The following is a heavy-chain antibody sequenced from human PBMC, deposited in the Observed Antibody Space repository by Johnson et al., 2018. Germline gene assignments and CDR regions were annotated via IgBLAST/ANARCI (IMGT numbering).Heavy chain of an antibody. CDR3: AKAVVQQLPGGYYYYYMDV. Sequence: VQLVESGGGVVQPGRSLRLSCAASGFTFSNYAMHWVRQAPGKGLEWVAVISYDGRNKYYADSVKGRFPISRDNSKNTLYLQMNSLRAEDTAVYYCAKAVVQQLPGGYYYYYMDVWGKGTTVTVSS. J-gene: IGHJ6*03. D-gene: IGHD6-13*01. V-gene: IGHV3-30*04. CDR1: GFTFSNYA. CDR2: ISYDGRNK.